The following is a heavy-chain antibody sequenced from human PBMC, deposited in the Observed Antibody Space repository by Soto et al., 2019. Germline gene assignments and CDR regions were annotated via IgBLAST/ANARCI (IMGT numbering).Heavy chain of an antibody. V-gene: IGHV1-69*02. CDR1: GGNFNTYT. CDR2: IITILDIA. J-gene: IGHJ4*02. CDR3: ARSRGLCTGSGCRDY. D-gene: IGHD2-8*02. Sequence: QVQLLQSGTEVKKPGSSAKVSCRASGGNFNTYTISWVRQAPGQGLEWLGRIITILDIASYAQKFQGRVNITADKSTNTVYMELSSLRAEDTAVYFCARSRGLCTGSGCRDYWGQGTLVSVSP.